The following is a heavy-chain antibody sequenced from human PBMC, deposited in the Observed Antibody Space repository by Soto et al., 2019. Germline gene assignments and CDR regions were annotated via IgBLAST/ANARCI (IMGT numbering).Heavy chain of an antibody. Sequence: GASLKVDCKASAYTFTSYYMHCVRQAPGQGLEWMGIINPSGGSTSYAQKFQGRVTMTRDTSTSTVCMELSSLRSEDTAVYYCARDVQRWLQLPDYWGQGTLVTVSS. CDR3: ARDVQRWLQLPDY. CDR1: AYTFTSYY. V-gene: IGHV1-46*01. D-gene: IGHD5-12*01. CDR2: INPSGGST. J-gene: IGHJ4*02.